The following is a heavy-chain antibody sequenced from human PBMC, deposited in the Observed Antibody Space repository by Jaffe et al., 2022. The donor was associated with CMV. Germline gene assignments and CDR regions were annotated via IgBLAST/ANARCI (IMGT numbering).Heavy chain of an antibody. V-gene: IGHV3-11*06. CDR1: GFTFSDYY. CDR2: ISSSSSYT. J-gene: IGHJ4*02. D-gene: IGHD3-22*01. CDR3: ASTWNYDSSGYPHFDY. Sequence: QVQLVESGGGLVKPGGSLRLSCAASGFTFSDYYMSWIRQAPGKGLEWVSYISSSSSYTNYADSVKGRFTISRDNAKNSLYLQMNSLRAEDTAVYYCASTWNYDSSGYPHFDYWGQGTLVTVSS.